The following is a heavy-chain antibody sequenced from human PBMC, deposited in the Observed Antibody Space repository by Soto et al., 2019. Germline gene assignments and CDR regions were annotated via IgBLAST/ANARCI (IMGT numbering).Heavy chain of an antibody. CDR3: ARGVWRGGGGSCYLDY. J-gene: IGHJ4*02. CDR1: GGTFSSYA. CDR2: IIPIFGTA. Sequence: SVKVSCKASGGTFSSYAISWVRQAPGQGLEWMGGIIPIFGTANYAQKFQGRVTITADESTSTAYMELSSLRSEDTAVYYCARGVWRGGGGSCYLDYWGQGTXVTVSS. V-gene: IGHV1-69*13. D-gene: IGHD2-15*01.